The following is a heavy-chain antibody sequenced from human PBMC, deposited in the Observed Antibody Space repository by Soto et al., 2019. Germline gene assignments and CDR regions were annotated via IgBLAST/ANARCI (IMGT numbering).Heavy chain of an antibody. J-gene: IGHJ6*02. CDR2: NRSEAERYAT. D-gene: IGHD3-10*01. CDR3: TRRIGYYYGSGSYIPWPHHEDYYYYYGMDV. Sequence: PWLSRRRSCSPSGVSFCGSARDWVRQATGKGPGPGGRNRSEAERYATAYAASVKGRFTISRDDSKNTAYLQMNSLKTEDTAVYYCTRRIGYYYGSGSYIPWPHHEDYYYYYGMDVWGQGT. CDR1: GVSFCGSA. V-gene: IGHV3-73*01.